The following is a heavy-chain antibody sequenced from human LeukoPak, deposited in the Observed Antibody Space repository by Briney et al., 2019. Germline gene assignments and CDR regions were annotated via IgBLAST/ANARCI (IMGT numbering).Heavy chain of an antibody. V-gene: IGHV4-34*01. CDR3: ASGYYGDYVGH. J-gene: IGHJ4*02. CDR1: GGSFSGYY. CDR2: INHSGST. Sequence: PSETLSLTCAVYGGSFSGYYWSWIRQPPGKGLEWIGEINHSGSTNYNPSLKSRVTISVDTSKNQFSLKLSSVTAADTAVYYCASGYYGDYVGHWGQGTLVTVSS. D-gene: IGHD4-17*01.